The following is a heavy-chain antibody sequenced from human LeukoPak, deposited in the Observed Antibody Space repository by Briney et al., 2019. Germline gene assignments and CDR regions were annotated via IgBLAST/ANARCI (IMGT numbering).Heavy chain of an antibody. J-gene: IGHJ6*03. Sequence: GGSLRLSCAASGFTVSSNYMSWVRQAPGKGLEWVSVIYSGGSIYYADSVKGRFTISRDNSKNTLYLQMNSLRAEDTAVYYCARAAIAAARIYYYMDVWGKGTTVTVSS. CDR1: GFTVSSNY. V-gene: IGHV3-66*01. CDR3: ARAAIAAARIYYYMDV. D-gene: IGHD6-13*01. CDR2: IYSGGSI.